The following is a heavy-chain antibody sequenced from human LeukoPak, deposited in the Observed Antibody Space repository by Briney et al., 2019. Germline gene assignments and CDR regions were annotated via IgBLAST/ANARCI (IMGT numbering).Heavy chain of an antibody. CDR1: GYTFTTYW. CDR3: ARHGVGSSWFGFDY. D-gene: IGHD6-13*01. V-gene: IGHV5-51*01. CDR2: IYPGDSDP. Sequence: GESLKISCMGSGYTFTTYWIGWVRQMPGKGLEWMGIIYPGDSDPRYSPSFQGQVTISAGKSISTAYLQWSSLKASDTAMYYCARHGVGSSWFGFDYWGQGTLVTVSS. J-gene: IGHJ4*02.